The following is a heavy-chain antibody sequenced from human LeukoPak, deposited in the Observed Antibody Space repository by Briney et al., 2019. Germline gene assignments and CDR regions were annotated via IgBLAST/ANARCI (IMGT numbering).Heavy chain of an antibody. Sequence: GGSLRLSCAASGFTFSSYEMNWVRQAPGKGLEWVSYIRRSGTAIYYADSVKGRFTISRDDAKNSLYLQMNSLRAADTAVYYCARDKGSDGIDFWGQGTLVTVSS. CDR2: IRRSGTAI. D-gene: IGHD1-26*01. J-gene: IGHJ4*02. CDR3: ARDKGSDGIDF. CDR1: GFTFSSYE. V-gene: IGHV3-48*03.